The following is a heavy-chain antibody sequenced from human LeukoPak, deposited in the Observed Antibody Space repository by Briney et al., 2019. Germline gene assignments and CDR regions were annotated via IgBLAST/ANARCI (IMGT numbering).Heavy chain of an antibody. D-gene: IGHD1-14*01. CDR2: VNPESGTT. J-gene: IGHJ6*04. CDR1: GYRFTSYA. Sequence: GASVRVSCKASGYRFTSYAISWVRQAPGQGLEWMGWVNPESGTTGYVQSFQGRLNITRDTSANTAFLDLNNLRSDDTAVYYCARRRSREMDVCGEGTTVIVSS. V-gene: IGHV1-8*02. CDR3: ARRRSREMDV.